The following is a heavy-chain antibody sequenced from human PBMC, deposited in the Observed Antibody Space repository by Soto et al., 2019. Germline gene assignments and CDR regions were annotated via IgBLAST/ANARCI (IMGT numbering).Heavy chain of an antibody. CDR3: ARYRREAVAGYTLDN. CDR1: GGSISSYY. V-gene: IGHV4-4*07. J-gene: IGHJ4*02. CDR2: IYTSGST. D-gene: IGHD6-13*01. Sequence: SETLSLTCTVSGGSISSYYWSWIRQPAGKGLEWIGRIYTSGSTNYNPSLKSRVTISEDTSKSQFSLKVNSMTAADTAVYYCARYRREAVAGYTLDNWGQGILVTVSS.